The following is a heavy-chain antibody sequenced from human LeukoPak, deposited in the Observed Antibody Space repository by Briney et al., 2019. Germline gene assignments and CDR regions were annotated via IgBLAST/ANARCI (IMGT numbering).Heavy chain of an antibody. Sequence: PGGSLRLSCAASGFTFSSYAMNWVRQAPGKGLEWVANIKQDGSEKYYVDSVKGRFTISRDNAKNSLYLQMNSLRAEDTAVYYCVILYSSGYLYYFDYWGQGTLVTVSS. CDR2: IKQDGSEK. D-gene: IGHD3-22*01. J-gene: IGHJ4*02. CDR1: GFTFSSYA. CDR3: VILYSSGYLYYFDY. V-gene: IGHV3-7*01.